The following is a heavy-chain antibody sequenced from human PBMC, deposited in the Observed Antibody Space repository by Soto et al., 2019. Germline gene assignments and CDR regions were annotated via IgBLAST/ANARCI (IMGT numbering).Heavy chain of an antibody. Sequence: GGSLRLSCAASGFTFSSYAMSWVRQAPGKGLEWVSAISGSGGSTYYADSVKGRFTISRDNSKNTLYLQMNSLRAEDTAVYYCAKKIGSLNEGYYYYGMDVWGQGTTVTVSS. CDR2: ISGSGGST. CDR3: AKKIGSLNEGYYYYGMDV. D-gene: IGHD1-1*01. CDR1: GFTFSSYA. V-gene: IGHV3-23*01. J-gene: IGHJ6*02.